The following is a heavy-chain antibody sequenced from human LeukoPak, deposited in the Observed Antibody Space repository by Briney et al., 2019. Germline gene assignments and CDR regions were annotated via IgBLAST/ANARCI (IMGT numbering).Heavy chain of an antibody. V-gene: IGHV3-48*03. CDR1: GFTFSSYE. D-gene: IGHD3-10*01. CDR2: ISSSSSTI. J-gene: IGHJ4*02. CDR3: AKDSRGSNYVVDYFDS. Sequence: PGGSLRLSCAASGFTFSSYEMNWVRQAPGKGLEWVSYISSSSSTIYYADSVKGRFTISRDSSKNTLYLQMNSLRAEDTAIYYCAKDSRGSNYVVDYFDSWGQGTLVTVSS.